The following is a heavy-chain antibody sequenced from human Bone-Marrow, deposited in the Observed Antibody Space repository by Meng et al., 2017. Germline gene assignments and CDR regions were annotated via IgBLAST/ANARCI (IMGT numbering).Heavy chain of an antibody. V-gene: IGHV6-1*01. CDR1: GDSVSSNSAA. J-gene: IGHJ5*02. D-gene: IGHD5-18*01. CDR2: TYYRSNWYN. Sequence: SQTLSLTCAISGDSVSSNSAAWNWIRQSPSRGLEWSGRTYYRSNWYNEYALSVKSRITIHPDTSKNQFSLQLNSVTPEDTAVYYCARRGRYVDTHNLGDWFDPWGQGTLVTFSS. CDR3: ARRGRYVDTHNLGDWFDP.